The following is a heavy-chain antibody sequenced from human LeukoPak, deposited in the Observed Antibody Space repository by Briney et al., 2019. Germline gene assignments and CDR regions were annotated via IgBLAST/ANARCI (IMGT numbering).Heavy chain of an antibody. CDR2: IIPIFGTA. CDR1: GGTFSSYA. J-gene: IGHJ4*02. V-gene: IGHV1-69*13. CDR3: ASTPRSSSWTDY. D-gene: IGHD6-13*01. Sequence: ASVKVSCKASGGTFSSYAISWVRQAPGQGLEWMGGIIPIFGTADYAQKFQGRVTITADESTSTAYMELSSLRSEDTAVYYCASTPRSSSWTDYWGQGTLVTVSS.